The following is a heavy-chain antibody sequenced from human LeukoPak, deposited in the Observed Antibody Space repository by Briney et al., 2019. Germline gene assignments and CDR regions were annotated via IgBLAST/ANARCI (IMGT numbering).Heavy chain of an antibody. J-gene: IGHJ4*02. CDR1: GFTFSHYA. Sequence: PGGSLRLSCGASGFTFSHYAMHWVRQAPGKGLEWVTIISCDGNTKYNADSVKGRFTISRDDSKNTLYLQMNSLRVEDTAVYYCARTPGHTSSWYADFWGQGTLVTVSS. D-gene: IGHD6-13*01. V-gene: IGHV3-30-3*01. CDR3: ARTPGHTSSWYADF. CDR2: ISCDGNTK.